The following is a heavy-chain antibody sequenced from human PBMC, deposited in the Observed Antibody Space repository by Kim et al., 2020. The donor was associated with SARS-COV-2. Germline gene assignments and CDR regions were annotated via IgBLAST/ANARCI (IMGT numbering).Heavy chain of an antibody. J-gene: IGHJ4*02. Sequence: GGSLRLSCAASGFTFSSYAMSWVRQAPGKGLEWVSAISGSGGSTYYADSVKGRFTISRDNSKNTLYLQMNSLRAEDTAVYYCAKDSDFWSGFSGLYFDYWGQGTLVTVSS. CDR3: AKDSDFWSGFSGLYFDY. V-gene: IGHV3-23*01. CDR1: GFTFSSYA. D-gene: IGHD3-3*01. CDR2: ISGSGGST.